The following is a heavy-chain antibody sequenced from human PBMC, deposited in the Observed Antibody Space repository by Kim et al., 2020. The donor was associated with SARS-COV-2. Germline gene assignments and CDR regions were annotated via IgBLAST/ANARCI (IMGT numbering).Heavy chain of an antibody. V-gene: IGHV1-69*13. D-gene: IGHD1-26*01. CDR2: IIPIFGTA. J-gene: IGHJ4*02. CDR3: ARVRGLGAAYFDY. Sequence: SVKVSCKASGGTFSSYAISWVRQAPGQGLEWMGGIIPIFGTANYAQKFQGRVTITADESTSTAYMELSSLRSEDTAVYYCARVRGLGAAYFDYWGQGTLVTVSS. CDR1: GGTFSSYA.